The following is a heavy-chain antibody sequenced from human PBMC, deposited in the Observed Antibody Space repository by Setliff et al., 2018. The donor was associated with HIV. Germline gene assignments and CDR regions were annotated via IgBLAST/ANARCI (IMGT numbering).Heavy chain of an antibody. D-gene: IGHD3-3*01. V-gene: IGHV4-39*01. CDR3: ARHAGPYYNFWSGDYYMDV. CDR2: IYHSGST. J-gene: IGHJ6*03. CDR1: GGSISSSNYY. Sequence: PSETLSLTCSASGGSISSSNYYWGWIRQPPGKRLEWIGSIYHSGSTYYNPSLKSRVTISVDTSKNYFSLKLTSVTAADTAVYYCARHAGPYYNFWSGDYYMDVWG.